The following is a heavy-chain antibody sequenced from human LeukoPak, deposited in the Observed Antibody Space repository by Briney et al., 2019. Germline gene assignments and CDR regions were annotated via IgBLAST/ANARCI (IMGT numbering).Heavy chain of an antibody. CDR1: GFTFSTYW. J-gene: IGHJ4*02. CDR2: IKQDGSEK. D-gene: IGHD6-19*01. Sequence: PGGSLRLSCAASGFTFSTYWMNWVRQAPGKGLEWVANIKQDGSEKYYVDSVKGRFTITRDNAKNSLYLQMNSLRAEDTAVYYCVGGSGWTFDYWGQGTLVTASS. V-gene: IGHV3-7*01. CDR3: VGGSGWTFDY.